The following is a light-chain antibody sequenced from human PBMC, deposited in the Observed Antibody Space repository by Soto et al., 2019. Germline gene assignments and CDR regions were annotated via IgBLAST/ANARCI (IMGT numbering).Light chain of an antibody. J-gene: IGKJ2*01. CDR2: GAT. Sequence: DIQMTQSPSSVSASVGDRVTITCRASQDISTWLAWYQQKAGKAPNLLIYGATNLQNGVPSRFSGSGSGTNFTLTISSLQPEDFATYFCQQANSSPYTFGQGTKLEI. CDR3: QQANSSPYT. V-gene: IGKV1-12*01. CDR1: QDISTW.